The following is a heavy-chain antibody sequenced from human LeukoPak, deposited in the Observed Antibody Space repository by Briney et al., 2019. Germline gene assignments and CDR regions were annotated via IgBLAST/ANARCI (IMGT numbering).Heavy chain of an antibody. D-gene: IGHD2-2*01. Sequence: SETLSLTCTVSGGSISSYYWSWIRQPPGKGLEWIGYIYYSGSTNYNPSLKSRVTISVDTSKNQFSLKLSSVTAADTAVYYCARFLVPAAFFDYWGQGTLVTVSS. V-gene: IGHV4-59*01. CDR3: ARFLVPAAFFDY. CDR1: GGSISSYY. CDR2: IYYSGST. J-gene: IGHJ4*02.